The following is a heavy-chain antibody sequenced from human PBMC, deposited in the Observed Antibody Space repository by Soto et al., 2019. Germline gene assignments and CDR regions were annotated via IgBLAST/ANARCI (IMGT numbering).Heavy chain of an antibody. D-gene: IGHD3-22*01. CDR1: GGSFSGYY. Sequence: SETLSLTCTVYGGSFSGYYWSWIRQPPGKGLEWIGEINHSGSTKYNPSLKSRVFISVDRSKNQFSLKLSSVTAADTAMYYCAKGGYYDSSGYYYYYGMDVWGQGTTVTVSS. J-gene: IGHJ6*02. CDR3: AKGGYYDSSGYYYYYGMDV. V-gene: IGHV4-34*01. CDR2: INHSGST.